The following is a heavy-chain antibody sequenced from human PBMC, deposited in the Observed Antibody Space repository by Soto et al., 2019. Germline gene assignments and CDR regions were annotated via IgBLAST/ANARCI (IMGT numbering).Heavy chain of an antibody. CDR1: GGSVSSGSYY. Sequence: SETLSLTCTVSGGSVSSGSYYWSWIRQPPGKGLEWIGYIYYSGSTNYNPSLKSRVTISVDTSKNQFSLKLSSVTAADTAVYYCAGGRRFLEWLFMNWFDPWGQGTLVTVSS. J-gene: IGHJ5*02. V-gene: IGHV4-61*01. CDR2: IYYSGST. D-gene: IGHD3-3*01. CDR3: AGGRRFLEWLFMNWFDP.